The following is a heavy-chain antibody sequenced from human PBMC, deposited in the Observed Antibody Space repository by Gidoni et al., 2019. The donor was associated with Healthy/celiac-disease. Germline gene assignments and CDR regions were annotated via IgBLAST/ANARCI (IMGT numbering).Heavy chain of an antibody. D-gene: IGHD2-15*01. V-gene: IGHV3-23*01. J-gene: IGHJ3*02. CDR1: GFTFSTDP. Sequence: EVQLLESGGGSVQPGGSLRLSCAASGFTFSTDPMSWVRQAPGRGLEWVSAISGSGGSTYYADSVKGRFTISRDNSKNTLYLQMNSLRAEDTAVYYCAKEFCSGGSCYYMAFDIWGQGTMVTVSS. CDR3: AKEFCSGGSCYYMAFDI. CDR2: ISGSGGST.